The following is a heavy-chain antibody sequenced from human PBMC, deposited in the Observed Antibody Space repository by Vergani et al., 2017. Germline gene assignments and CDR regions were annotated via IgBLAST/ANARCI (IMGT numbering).Heavy chain of an antibody. D-gene: IGHD3-10*01. J-gene: IGHJ5*02. V-gene: IGHV4-34*02. Sequence: QVQLQQWGAGVVKPSGTLSLTCAVFGESFSSFYWSWIRQPPGKGLEWIGSIYHSGSTYYNPSLKSRVTISVDTSKNQFSLKLSSVTAADTAVYYCARLGYYGSGSYVWFDPWGQGTLVTVSS. CDR3: ARLGYYGSGSYVWFDP. CDR1: GESFSSFY. CDR2: IYHSGST.